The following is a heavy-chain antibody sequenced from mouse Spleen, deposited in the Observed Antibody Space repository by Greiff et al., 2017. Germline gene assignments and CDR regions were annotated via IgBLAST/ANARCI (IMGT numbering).Heavy chain of an antibody. Sequence: EVKLVESGGGLVKLGGSLKLSCAASGFTFSSYAMSWVRQTPEKRLEWVATISSGGGNTYYPDSVKGRFTISRDNAKNTLYLQMSSLKSEDTAMYYCARHEGLRVYWYFDVWGAGTTVTVSS. V-gene: IGHV5-9*04. CDR3: ARHEGLRVYWYFDV. CDR1: GFTFSSYA. J-gene: IGHJ1*01. D-gene: IGHD2-2*01. CDR2: ISSGGGNT.